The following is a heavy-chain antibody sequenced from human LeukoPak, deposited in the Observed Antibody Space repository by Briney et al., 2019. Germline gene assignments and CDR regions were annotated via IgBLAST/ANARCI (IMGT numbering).Heavy chain of an antibody. D-gene: IGHD6-6*01. CDR3: ARSGAARYLDS. CDR1: GSTFSNFW. CDR2: IKEDGSEN. J-gene: IGHJ4*02. Sequence: PGGSLRLSCADSGSTFSNFWMTWVRQAPGKGRDWVANIKEDGSENYYVTPVTGRFTISRDNAKHSLYLPMNSLRADDTAVYYCARSGAARYLDSWGQGTLVTVSS. V-gene: IGHV3-7*01.